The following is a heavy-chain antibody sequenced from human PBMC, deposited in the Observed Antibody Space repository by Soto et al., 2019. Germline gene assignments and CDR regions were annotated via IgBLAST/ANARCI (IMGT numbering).Heavy chain of an antibody. V-gene: IGHV3-21*01. CDR3: ARQGVPVDFDY. CDR1: GFTFSSYS. Sequence: EVQLVESGGGLVKPGGSLRLSCAASGFTFSSYSMNWVRQAPGKGLEWVSSISSSSSYIYYADSVKGRFTISRDNAMNSLYLQMNSLRAEDTAVYYCARQGVPVDFDYWGQGTLVTVSS. CDR2: ISSSSSYI. D-gene: IGHD2-2*01. J-gene: IGHJ4*02.